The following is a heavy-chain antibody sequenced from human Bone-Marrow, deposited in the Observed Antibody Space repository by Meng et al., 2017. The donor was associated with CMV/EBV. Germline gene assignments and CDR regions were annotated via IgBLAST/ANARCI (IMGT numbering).Heavy chain of an antibody. Sequence: GSLRLSCAVYGGSFSGYYWSWIRQPPGKGLEWIGEINHSGSTNYNPSLKSRVTISVDTSKNQFSLKLSAVTAADTAVYYCAKVGDYGDDNYYFDYWGQGTLVTVSS. CDR1: GGSFSGYY. CDR3: AKVGDYGDDNYYFDY. D-gene: IGHD4-17*01. V-gene: IGHV4-34*01. CDR2: INHSGST. J-gene: IGHJ4*02.